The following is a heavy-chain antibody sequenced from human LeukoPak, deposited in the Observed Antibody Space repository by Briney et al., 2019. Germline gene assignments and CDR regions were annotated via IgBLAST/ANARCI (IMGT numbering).Heavy chain of an antibody. Sequence: GGCLRLSCAASGFTFSSYSMHWVRQAPGKGLEWVSYISSSSSTKYYTESLGGRFTDHRHTDKHSLHLPMNSLRAEDTAVYYCTRDSITIFGVVNPFDYWGQGTLVTVSS. J-gene: IGHJ4*02. CDR3: TRDSITIFGVVNPFDY. CDR2: ISSSSSTK. D-gene: IGHD3-3*01. CDR1: GFTFSSYS. V-gene: IGHV3-48*01.